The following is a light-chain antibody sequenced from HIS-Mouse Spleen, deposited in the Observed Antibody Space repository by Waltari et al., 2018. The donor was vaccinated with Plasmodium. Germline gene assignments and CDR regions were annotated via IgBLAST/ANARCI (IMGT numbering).Light chain of an antibody. V-gene: IGKV3-15*01. CDR3: QQYNNWSFT. CDR2: GAS. CDR1: QSVSSN. J-gene: IGKJ3*01. Sequence: EIVMTQSPATLSVSPGDRATLSCRASQSVSSNLAWYQQKPGQAPRLLIYGASTRATGIPARFSGSGSGTEFTLTISSLQSEDFAVYYWQQYNNWSFTFGPGTKVDIK.